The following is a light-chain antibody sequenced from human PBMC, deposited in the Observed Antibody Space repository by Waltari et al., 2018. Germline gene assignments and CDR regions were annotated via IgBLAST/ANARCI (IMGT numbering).Light chain of an antibody. V-gene: IGLV2-14*03. J-gene: IGLJ2*01. CDR2: DVT. CDR1: SSDVGAYNF. CDR3: SSYTTASTVV. Sequence: QSALTQPASVSGSPGQSITISCTGTSSDVGAYNFVYWYQQHPGKAPKLMIYDVTSRPSGISDLFSGSKSDNTASLTISGLQTGDEAVYFCSSYTTASTVVFGGGTKLTVL.